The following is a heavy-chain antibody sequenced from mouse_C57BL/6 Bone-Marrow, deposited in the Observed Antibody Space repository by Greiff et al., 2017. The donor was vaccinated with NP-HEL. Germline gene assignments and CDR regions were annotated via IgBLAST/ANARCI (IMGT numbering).Heavy chain of an antibody. D-gene: IGHD1-1*01. CDR1: GYAFSSSW. V-gene: IGHV1-82*01. CDR2: IYPGDGDT. Sequence: QVQLKESGPELVKPGASVKISCKASGYAFSSSWMNWVKQRPGKGLEWIGRIYPGDGDTNYNGKFKGKATLTADKSSSTAYMQLSSLTSEDSAVYFCAEDYGSSHFDYWGQGTTLTVSS. CDR3: AEDYGSSHFDY. J-gene: IGHJ2*01.